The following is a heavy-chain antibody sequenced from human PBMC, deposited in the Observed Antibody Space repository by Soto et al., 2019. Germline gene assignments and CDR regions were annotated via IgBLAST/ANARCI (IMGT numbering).Heavy chain of an antibody. CDR1: GGSVIRGSYY. CDR2: ISDTGSG. V-gene: IGHV4-61*01. Sequence: QVQLQESAPGLVKPSETLSLTCTVSGGSVIRGSYYWGWIRQPPGKGLEWVGCISDTGSGDYNPSLKSRVTISVHTSKRQFSLRLNSVTAADTAVYYCARAHSGYDPLGMDVWGQGTTVTVSS. J-gene: IGHJ6*02. D-gene: IGHD5-12*01. CDR3: ARAHSGYDPLGMDV.